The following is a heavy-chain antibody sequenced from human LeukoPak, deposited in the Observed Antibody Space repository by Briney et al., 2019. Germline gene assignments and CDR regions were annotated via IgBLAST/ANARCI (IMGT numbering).Heavy chain of an antibody. D-gene: IGHD2-15*01. V-gene: IGHV4-39*01. CDR3: AKEILGPGYFDY. J-gene: IGHJ4*02. CDR1: GGSISSSSYY. Sequence: PSETLSLTCTVSGGSISSSSYYWGWIRQPPGKGLEWIGSIYYSGSTYYNLSLKSRVTISVDTSKSQFSLKLSSVTAADTAVYYCAKEILGPGYFDYWGQGTLVTVSS. CDR2: IYYSGST.